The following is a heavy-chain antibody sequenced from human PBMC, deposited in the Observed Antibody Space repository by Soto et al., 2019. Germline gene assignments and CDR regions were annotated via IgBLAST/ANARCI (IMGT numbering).Heavy chain of an antibody. CDR2: IDNNGVT. V-gene: IGHV4-39*01. J-gene: IGHJ4*02. D-gene: IGHD2-15*01. CDR1: GGSVYSNGHY. CDR3: GKILVGATGHTDADS. Sequence: LSLTCIVSGGSVYSNGHYWGWIRQPPGKGLEWIGSIDNNGVTNYNSSLKSRVTISRDTSKNQFSLRLTSVTAADTAVYYCGKILVGATGHTDADSWGPGTMVTVYS.